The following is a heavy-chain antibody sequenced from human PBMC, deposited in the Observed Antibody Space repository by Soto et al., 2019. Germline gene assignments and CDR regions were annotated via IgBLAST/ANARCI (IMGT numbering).Heavy chain of an antibody. CDR2: IYYSGST. Sequence: QLQLQESGPGLVKPSETLSLTCTVSGGSISSSSYYWGWIRQPPGKGLEWIGSIYYSGSTYYNPFLKSRVTISVDTSKNQFSLKLSSVTAADTAVYYCARLFEGSYYIGHYFDYWGQGTLVTVSS. CDR1: GGSISSSSYY. J-gene: IGHJ4*02. D-gene: IGHD3-10*01. CDR3: ARLFEGSYYIGHYFDY. V-gene: IGHV4-39*01.